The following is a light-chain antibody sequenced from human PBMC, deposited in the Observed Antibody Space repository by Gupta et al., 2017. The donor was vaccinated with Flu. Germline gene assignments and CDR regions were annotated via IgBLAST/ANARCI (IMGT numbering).Light chain of an antibody. CDR2: GAS. V-gene: IGKV3-15*01. CDR1: QSVSSN. CDR3: QQYNNWPLT. Sequence: IVMTQSPATLSVSPGERVTLSCRASQSVSSNLAWYQQRPGQAPRLLMYGASTRATGIPATFSGSGTGTEFTLTISSLQSEDFAVYYCQQYNNWPLTFGGGTKVEIK. J-gene: IGKJ4*01.